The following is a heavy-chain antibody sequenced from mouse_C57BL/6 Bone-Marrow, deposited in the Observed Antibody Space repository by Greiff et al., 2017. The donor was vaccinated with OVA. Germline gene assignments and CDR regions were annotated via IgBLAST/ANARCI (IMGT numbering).Heavy chain of an antibody. CDR3: ARGAGSSQFDY. CDR1: GYTFTDYN. V-gene: IGHV1-18*01. D-gene: IGHD6-1*01. CDR2: INPNNGVT. Sequence: VQLQQSGPELVKPGASVKIPCKASGYTFTDYNMDWVKQSHGKSLEWIGDINPNNGVTIYNQKFKGKATLTVDKSSSTAYMELRSLTSEDTAVYYCARGAGSSQFDYWGQGTTLTVSS. J-gene: IGHJ2*01.